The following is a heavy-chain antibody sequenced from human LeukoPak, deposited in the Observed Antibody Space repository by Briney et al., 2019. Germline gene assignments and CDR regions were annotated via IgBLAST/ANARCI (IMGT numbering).Heavy chain of an antibody. J-gene: IGHJ3*02. D-gene: IGHD2-2*01. CDR2: FYTSGST. CDR1: GGSISSDF. CDR3: ARERLVSEKRAFDI. Sequence: SETLSLTCTVSGGSISSDFWTWIRQPAGRGLEWIGRFYTSGSTMYNPSLESRVTMSVDTSKNQLSLKLNSVTAADTAVYYCARERLVSEKRAFDIWGQGTMVTVSS. V-gene: IGHV4-4*07.